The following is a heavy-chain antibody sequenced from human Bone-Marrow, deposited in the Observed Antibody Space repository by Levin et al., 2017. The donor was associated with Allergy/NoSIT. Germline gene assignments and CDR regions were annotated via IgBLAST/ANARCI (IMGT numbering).Heavy chain of an antibody. V-gene: IGHV3-66*01. CDR2: TYSGGST. J-gene: IGHJ4*02. D-gene: IGHD2-15*01. CDR1: GFAVSSNY. CDR3: ASGYCSGDDCYAEGFDY. Sequence: SCAVFGFAVSSNYMSWVRQAPGKGLDWVSITYSGGSTSYSDSVKGRFTVSRDFSKNTLYLQMNSLRVEDTAVYYCASGYCSGDDCYAEGFDYWGQGILVTVSS.